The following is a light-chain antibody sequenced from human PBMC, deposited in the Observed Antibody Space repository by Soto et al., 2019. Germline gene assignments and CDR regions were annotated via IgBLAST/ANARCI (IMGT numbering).Light chain of an antibody. CDR3: QQSYSTPPKT. J-gene: IGKJ1*01. CDR2: AAS. V-gene: IGKV1-39*01. CDR1: QSISSY. Sequence: DIQMTQSPSSLSASVGDRVTITCRASQSISSYVNWYQQKPGKAPKLLIYAASSLQSGVPSRFSVSRSGTDFTLTISSLQPEDFATYYCQQSYSTPPKTFGQGTKVEIK.